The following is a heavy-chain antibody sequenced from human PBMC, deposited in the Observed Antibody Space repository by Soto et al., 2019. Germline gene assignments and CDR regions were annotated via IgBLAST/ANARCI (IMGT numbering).Heavy chain of an antibody. J-gene: IGHJ6*03. Sequence: GGSLRLSCAASGFTFSSYAMSWVRQAPGKGLEWVSAISGSGGSTYYADSVRGRFTISRDNSKNTLYLQMNSLRAEDTAVYYCAKDLNGLGYCSGGSCLAPSYMDVWGKGTTVTVSS. D-gene: IGHD2-15*01. CDR2: ISGSGGST. CDR1: GFTFSSYA. CDR3: AKDLNGLGYCSGGSCLAPSYMDV. V-gene: IGHV3-23*01.